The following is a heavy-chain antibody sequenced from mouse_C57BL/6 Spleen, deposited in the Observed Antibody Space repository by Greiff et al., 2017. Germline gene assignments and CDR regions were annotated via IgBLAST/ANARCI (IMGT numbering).Heavy chain of an antibody. D-gene: IGHD4-1*01. J-gene: IGHJ1*03. CDR1: GYTFTSYW. V-gene: IGHV1-55*01. CDR3: ARYRNWDGYFDV. CDR2: IYPGSGST. Sequence: VQLQQPGAELVKPGASVKMSCKASGYTFTSYWITWVKQRPGQGLEWIGDIYPGSGSTNYNEKFKSKATLTVDTSSSTAYMQLSSLTSEDSAVYYCARYRNWDGYFDVWGTGTTVTVSS.